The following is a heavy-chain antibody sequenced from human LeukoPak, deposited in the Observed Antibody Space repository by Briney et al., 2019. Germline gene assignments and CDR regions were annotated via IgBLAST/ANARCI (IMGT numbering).Heavy chain of an antibody. V-gene: IGHV4-61*02. CDR3: ARENILTGCFDY. CDR1: GGSISSGSYY. CDR2: IYTSGST. D-gene: IGHD3-9*01. J-gene: IGHJ4*02. Sequence: SQTLSLTCTVSGGSISSGSYYWSWIRQPAGKGLEWIGRIYTSGSTNYNPSLKSRVTISVDTSKNQFSLKLSSVTAADTAVYYCARENILTGCFDYWGQGTLVTVSS.